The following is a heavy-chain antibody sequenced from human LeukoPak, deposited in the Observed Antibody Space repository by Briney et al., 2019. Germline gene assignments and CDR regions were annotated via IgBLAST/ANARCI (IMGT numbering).Heavy chain of an antibody. V-gene: IGHV4-39*07. CDR1: GGSISSSGYY. CDR2: IYYSGST. CDR3: ARGRYYFDY. J-gene: IGHJ4*02. Sequence: PSETLSLTCTVSGGSISSSGYYWGWIRQPPGKGLEWIGSIYYSGSTYYNPSLKSRVTISVDTSKNQFSLKLSSVTAADTAVYYCARGRYYFDYWGQGTLVTVSS.